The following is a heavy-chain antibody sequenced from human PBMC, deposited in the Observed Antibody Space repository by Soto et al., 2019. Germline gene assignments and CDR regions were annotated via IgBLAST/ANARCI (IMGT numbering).Heavy chain of an antibody. J-gene: IGHJ6*02. CDR1: GFTFDDYT. CDR2: ISWDGGST. V-gene: IGHV3-43*01. Sequence: EVQLVESGGVVVQPGGSLRLSCAASGFTFDDYTMHWVRQAPGKGLEWVSLISWDGGSTYYADSVKGRFTISRDNSKNSLYLQMNSLRTEDTALYYCAKDHFQGPLYYYGMDVWGQGTTVTVSS. CDR3: AKDHFQGPLYYYGMDV.